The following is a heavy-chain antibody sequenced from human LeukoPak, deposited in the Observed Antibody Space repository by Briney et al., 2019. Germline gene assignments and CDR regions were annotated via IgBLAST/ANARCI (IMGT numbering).Heavy chain of an antibody. D-gene: IGHD1-26*01. V-gene: IGHV3-30*04. CDR3: ARGPQLGYSGSPAATDY. CDR1: GFTFSSYA. Sequence: GGSLRLSCAASGFTFSSYAMHWVRQAPGKGLEWVAVISYDGSNKYYADSVKGRFTISRDNSKNTLYLQMNSLRAEDTAVYHCARGPQLGYSGSPAATDYWGQGTLVTVSS. J-gene: IGHJ4*02. CDR2: ISYDGSNK.